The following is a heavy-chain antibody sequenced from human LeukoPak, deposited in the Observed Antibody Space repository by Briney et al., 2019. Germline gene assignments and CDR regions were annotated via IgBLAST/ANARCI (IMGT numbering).Heavy chain of an antibody. Sequence: SETLSLTCTVSGGSISSYYWSWIRQPPGKGLEWIGYIYYSGSTNYNPSLKSRVTISVDTSKNQFSLKLSSVTAADTAVYYCARDIGIAARPSWFDPWGQGTLVSVSS. CDR3: ARDIGIAARPSWFDP. CDR2: IYYSGST. CDR1: GGSISSYY. D-gene: IGHD6-6*01. V-gene: IGHV4-59*01. J-gene: IGHJ5*02.